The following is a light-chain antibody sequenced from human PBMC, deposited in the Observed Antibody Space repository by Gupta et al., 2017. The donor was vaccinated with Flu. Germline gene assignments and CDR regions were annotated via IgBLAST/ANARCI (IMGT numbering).Light chain of an antibody. CDR2: RSN. CDR3: AAWDDSLSGPV. CDR1: SSNIGSNS. Sequence: QSVLTQTPSASGTPGQRVTISSSASSSNIGSNSVYWYQQLPGAAPKLLIYRSNQRPSGVPDRFSGSKSGTSASLAISGLRSEDEADYHCAAWDDSLSGPVFGGGTKVTVL. J-gene: IGLJ3*02. V-gene: IGLV1-47*01.